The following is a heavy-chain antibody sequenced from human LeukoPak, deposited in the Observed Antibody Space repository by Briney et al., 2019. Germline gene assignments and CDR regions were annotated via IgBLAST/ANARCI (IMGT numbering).Heavy chain of an antibody. D-gene: IGHD6-19*01. V-gene: IGHV3-21*01. Sequence: PGGSLRLSCAVSGFTLSSYSMNWVRQAPGKGLEWVSSISSSSSHIYYADSVKGRFIISRDNAKNTLYLQMNSLRAEDTAVYYCTRDYQGLGIWGQGTMVTVSS. J-gene: IGHJ3*02. CDR1: GFTLSSYS. CDR2: ISSSSSHI. CDR3: TRDYQGLGI.